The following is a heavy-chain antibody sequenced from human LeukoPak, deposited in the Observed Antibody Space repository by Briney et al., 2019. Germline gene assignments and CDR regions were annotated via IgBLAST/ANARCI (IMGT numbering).Heavy chain of an antibody. Sequence: GGSLRLSCAASGFTFSSYWMSWVRQVPGKGLEWVANIKQDGSEKYYVDSVKGRFTISRDNAKNSLYLQMNSLRAEDTAVYYCARDGIPLWFGEYGQNYFDYWGQGTLVTVSS. CDR2: IKQDGSEK. J-gene: IGHJ4*02. V-gene: IGHV3-7*01. D-gene: IGHD3-10*01. CDR1: GFTFSSYW. CDR3: ARDGIPLWFGEYGQNYFDY.